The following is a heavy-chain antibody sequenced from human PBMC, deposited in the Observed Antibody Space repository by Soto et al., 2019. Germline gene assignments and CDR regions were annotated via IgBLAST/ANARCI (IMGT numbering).Heavy chain of an antibody. CDR3: ARELTLVRRGMLFPLYFVMGV. D-gene: IGHD3-10*01. J-gene: IGHJ6*01. CDR2: ISYDGSNK. Sequence: GGSLRLSCAASGFTFSSYAMHWVRQAPGKGLEWVAVISYDGSNKYYADSVKGRFTISRDNSKNTLYLHMNSLRAEDTTVFDCARELTLVRRGMLFPLYFVMGVCGQGSTVGDLL. V-gene: IGHV3-30-3*01. CDR1: GFTFSSYA.